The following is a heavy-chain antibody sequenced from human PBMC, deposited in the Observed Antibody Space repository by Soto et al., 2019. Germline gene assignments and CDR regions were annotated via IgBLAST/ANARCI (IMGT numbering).Heavy chain of an antibody. CDR2: LYYGRSA. J-gene: IGHJ4*02. Sequence: QVQLQESGPGLVKPSETLSLTCAVSGDSISTYYCMWIRQPPGKGLESIGYLYYGRSANYNPSLKSRVTLSVDTSTNQCSLTLSSMTAADTAVYYCSLRSMAVVPEYWGQGTLVTVSS. V-gene: IGHV4-59*01. CDR1: GDSISTYY. D-gene: IGHD3-22*01. CDR3: SLRSMAVVPEY.